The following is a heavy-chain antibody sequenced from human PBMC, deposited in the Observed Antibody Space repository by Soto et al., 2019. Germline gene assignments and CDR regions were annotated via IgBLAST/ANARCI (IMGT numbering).Heavy chain of an antibody. D-gene: IGHD2-2*01. Sequence: ASVKVSCKASGYTFTSYYMHWVRQAPGQGLEWMGIINPSGGSTSYAQKFQGRVTMTTHTSTSTAYMELRSLRSDDTAVYYCARGELLFWGSWFDPWGQGTLVTVSS. CDR2: INPSGGST. CDR1: GYTFTSYY. V-gene: IGHV1-46*01. CDR3: ARGELLFWGSWFDP. J-gene: IGHJ5*02.